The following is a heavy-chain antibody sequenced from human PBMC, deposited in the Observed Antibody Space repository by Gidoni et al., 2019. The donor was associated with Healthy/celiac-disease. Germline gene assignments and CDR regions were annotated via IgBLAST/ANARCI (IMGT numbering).Heavy chain of an antibody. J-gene: IGHJ4*02. D-gene: IGHD3-10*01. CDR1: GFTVSSYA. Sequence: EVQLLESGGGLVQPGGSLRLSCAASGFTVSSYAMNWVRQAPGKGLEWVSAISGSGGSTYYADSVKGRFTISRDNSKNTLYLQMNSLRAEDTAVYYCAKASRITMVRGVPLESSYFDYWGQGTLVTVSS. V-gene: IGHV3-23*01. CDR3: AKASRITMVRGVPLESSYFDY. CDR2: ISGSGGST.